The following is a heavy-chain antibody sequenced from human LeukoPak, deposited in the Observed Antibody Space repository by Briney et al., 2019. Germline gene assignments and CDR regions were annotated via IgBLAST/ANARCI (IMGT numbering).Heavy chain of an antibody. Sequence: GGSLRLSCAASGFTFSSYWMHWVRQAPGKGLEWVSRINSDGGSTTYADSVKGRFTISRDNANNTMYLQMSSLRADDSAVYYCGRGGLTGQMAAFDYWGQGALVTVST. CDR2: INSDGGST. CDR1: GFTFSSYW. D-gene: IGHD3-9*01. V-gene: IGHV3-74*01. CDR3: GRGGLTGQMAAFDY. J-gene: IGHJ4*02.